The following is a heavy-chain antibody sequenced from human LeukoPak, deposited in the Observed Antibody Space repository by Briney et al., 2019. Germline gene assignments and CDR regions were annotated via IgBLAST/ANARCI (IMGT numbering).Heavy chain of an antibody. V-gene: IGHV4-30-2*01. CDR1: GGSISSGGYS. CDR2: IYHRGTT. CDR3: ARVRDPYYYYMDV. Sequence: PSETLSLTCAVSGGSISSGGYSWSWIRQPPGKGLEWIGYIYHRGTTYYNPSLESRVTISVDRSKNQFSLKLSSVTAADTAMFYCARVRDPYYYYMDVWGKGTTVTVSS. J-gene: IGHJ6*03. D-gene: IGHD5-24*01.